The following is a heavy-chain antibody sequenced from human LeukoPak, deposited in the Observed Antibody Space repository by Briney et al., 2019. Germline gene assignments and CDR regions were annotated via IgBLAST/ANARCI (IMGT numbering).Heavy chain of an antibody. CDR3: AKAAFQEPPGIAVAGTGVTNY. J-gene: IGHJ4*02. CDR1: GFTFSSYA. Sequence: PGGSLRLSCAASGFTFSSYAMSWFRQAPGKGLEWVSAISGSGGSTYYADSVKGRFTISRDNSKNTLYLQMNSLRAEDTAVYYCAKAAFQEPPGIAVAGTGVTNYWGQGTLVTVSS. D-gene: IGHD6-19*01. CDR2: ISGSGGST. V-gene: IGHV3-23*01.